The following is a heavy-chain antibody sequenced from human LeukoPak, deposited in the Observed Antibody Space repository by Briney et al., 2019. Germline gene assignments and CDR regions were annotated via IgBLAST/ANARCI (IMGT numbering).Heavy chain of an antibody. D-gene: IGHD3-10*01. Sequence: ASVKVSCKASGYTFTSYYMHGVRQAPGQGLEWMGIINPSGGSTSYAQKFQGRVTMTRDTSTSTVYMELSSLRSEDTAVHYCARDYGSGSLDYWGQGTLVTVSS. CDR2: INPSGGST. J-gene: IGHJ4*02. V-gene: IGHV1-46*01. CDR1: GYTFTSYY. CDR3: ARDYGSGSLDY.